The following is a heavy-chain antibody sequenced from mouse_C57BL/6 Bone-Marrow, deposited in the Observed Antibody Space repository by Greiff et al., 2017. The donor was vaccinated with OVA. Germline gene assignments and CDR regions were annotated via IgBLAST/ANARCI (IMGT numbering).Heavy chain of an antibody. CDR1: GYTFTNYW. Sequence: VQLQQSGAELVRPGTSVKMSCKASGYTFTNYWIGWAKQRPGHGLEWIGDIYPGGGYTNYNEQLQGKATLTADKSSSTAYMQFSSLTSEDSASYYCARGDGYLLFAYWGQGTLVTVSA. V-gene: IGHV1-63*01. CDR3: ARGDGYLLFAY. J-gene: IGHJ3*01. CDR2: IYPGGGYT. D-gene: IGHD2-3*01.